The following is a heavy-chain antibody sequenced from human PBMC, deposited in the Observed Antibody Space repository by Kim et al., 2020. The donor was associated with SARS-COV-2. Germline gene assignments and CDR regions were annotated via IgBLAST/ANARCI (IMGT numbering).Heavy chain of an antibody. CDR3: AVLWFGELLSFNWFDP. D-gene: IGHD3-10*01. Sequence: KFQGRVTITRDTSASTAYMELSSLRSEDTAVYYCAVLWFGELLSFNWFDPWGQGTLVTVSS. J-gene: IGHJ5*02. V-gene: IGHV1-3*01.